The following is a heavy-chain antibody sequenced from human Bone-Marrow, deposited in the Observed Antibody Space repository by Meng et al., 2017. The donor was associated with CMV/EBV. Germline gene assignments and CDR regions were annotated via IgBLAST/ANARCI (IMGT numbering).Heavy chain of an antibody. D-gene: IGHD1-7*01. CDR2: IIPIFGTA. CDR1: GGNFVSYA. V-gene: IGHV1-69*01. CDR3: ARVLDWNYMGYYFDY. J-gene: IGHJ4*02. Sequence: QVLRGQAAAEAKKPWHTVKVSYKASGGNFVSYAISWVRQAPGQGLEWMGGIIPIFGTANYAQKFQGRVTITADESTSTAYMELSSLRSEDTAVYYCARVLDWNYMGYYFDYWGQGTLVTVSS.